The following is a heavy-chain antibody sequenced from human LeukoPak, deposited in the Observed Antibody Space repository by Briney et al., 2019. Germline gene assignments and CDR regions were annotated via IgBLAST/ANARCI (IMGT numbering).Heavy chain of an antibody. Sequence: ASVKVSCKASGYTFTSYGISWVRQAPGQGLEWMGWISAYNGNTNYAQKLQGRVTMTTDTSTSTAYMELRSLRSDDTAVYYCARRRGSHWEYYFDYWGQGTLVTVSS. CDR3: ARRRGSHWEYYFDY. CDR1: GYTFTSYG. V-gene: IGHV1-18*01. J-gene: IGHJ4*02. D-gene: IGHD3-16*01. CDR2: ISAYNGNT.